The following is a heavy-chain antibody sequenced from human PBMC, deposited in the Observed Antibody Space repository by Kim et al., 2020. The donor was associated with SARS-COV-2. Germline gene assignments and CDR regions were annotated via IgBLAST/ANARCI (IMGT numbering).Heavy chain of an antibody. V-gene: IGHV3-11*06. Sequence: ADSVKGRFTISRDNAKNSLYLQMNSLRAEDTAVYYCARDHNWNDGGAFDIWGQGTMVTVSS. J-gene: IGHJ3*02. CDR3: ARDHNWNDGGAFDI. D-gene: IGHD1-1*01.